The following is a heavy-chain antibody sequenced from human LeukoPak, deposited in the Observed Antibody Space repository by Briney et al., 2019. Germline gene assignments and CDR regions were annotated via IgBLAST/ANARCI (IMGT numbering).Heavy chain of an antibody. CDR2: INPNSGGT. CDR3: ARDSISGTFDY. D-gene: IGHD1-26*01. Sequence: ASVKVSCKASGYTFTGYYMHWVRQAPGQGIECMGWINPNSGGTNYAQKFQGRVTMTRDTSISTAYMELSRLRSDDTAVYYCARDSISGTFDYWGQGTLVTVSS. CDR1: GYTFTGYY. V-gene: IGHV1-2*02. J-gene: IGHJ4*02.